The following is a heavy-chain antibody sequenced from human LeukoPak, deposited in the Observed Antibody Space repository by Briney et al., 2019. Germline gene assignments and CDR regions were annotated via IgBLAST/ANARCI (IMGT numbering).Heavy chain of an antibody. D-gene: IGHD2-15*01. CDR2: IYYSGST. V-gene: IGHV4-59*01. J-gene: IGHJ4*02. CDR1: GGSISSYY. Sequence: SETLSLTCTVSGGSISSYYWSWIRQPPGKGLEWIGYIYYSGSTNYNPSLKGRVTISVDTSKNQFSLKLSSVTAADTAVYYCARSPAGDCSGGSCYYYFDYWGQGTLVTVSS. CDR3: ARSPAGDCSGGSCYYYFDY.